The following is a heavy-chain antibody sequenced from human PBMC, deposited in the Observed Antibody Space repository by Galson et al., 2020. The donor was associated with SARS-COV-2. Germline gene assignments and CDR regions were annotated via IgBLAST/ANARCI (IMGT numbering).Heavy chain of an antibody. CDR2: IYHSGQT. Sequence: SETLSLTCIVSAYSISSNYYWGWIRQPPGKGLEWFGGIYHSGQTYSNPPPKSRVTISVDTSKNQFSLRLNSVTAADAAVYYCARVSYSYYTAILAPFDYWGQGTLVTVSS. V-gene: IGHV4-38-2*02. CDR1: AYSISSNYY. J-gene: IGHJ4*02. CDR3: ARVSYSYYTAILAPFDY. D-gene: IGHD3-3*01.